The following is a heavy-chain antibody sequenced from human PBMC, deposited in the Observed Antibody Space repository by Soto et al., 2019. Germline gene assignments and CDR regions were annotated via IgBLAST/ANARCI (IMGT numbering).Heavy chain of an antibody. CDR1: GFTFSTFS. Sequence: PGGSLRLSCAASGFTFSTFSMNWVRQAPGKGLEWVSYISGTYAIYYADSVQGRFTISRDNAKNSVYLQMNSLRDEDSAIYYCARDLNWGIDYWDQGALVTVSS. CDR3: ARDLNWGIDY. V-gene: IGHV3-48*02. J-gene: IGHJ4*02. D-gene: IGHD7-27*01. CDR2: ISGTYAI.